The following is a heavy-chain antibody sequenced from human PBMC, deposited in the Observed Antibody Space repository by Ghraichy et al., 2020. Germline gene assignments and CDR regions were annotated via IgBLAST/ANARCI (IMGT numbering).Heavy chain of an antibody. CDR2: LYYSGST. J-gene: IGHJ4*02. CDR3: ARDDYGDYSLDY. CDR1: GGSISSSSYY. V-gene: IGHV4-39*01. Sequence: SETLSLTCTVSGGSISSSSYYWGWIRQPPGKGLEWIGSLYYSGSTYYNPSLKSRVTISVDTSKNQFALKLSSVTAADTAVYYCARDDYGDYSLDYWCQGTLVTVSS. D-gene: IGHD4-17*01.